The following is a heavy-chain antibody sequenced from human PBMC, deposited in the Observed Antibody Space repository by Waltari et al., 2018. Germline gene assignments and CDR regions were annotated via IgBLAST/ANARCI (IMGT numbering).Heavy chain of an antibody. Sequence: EVQLVESGGGLVQPGGSLRLLCAASGCTFRNCEMNWVRQAPGKGLEWVSYISSGASTIFYADSVKGRFTISRDNAKNSVYLQMNSLRADDTAIYYCARGEGGANEYWGQGTLVTVSS. CDR2: ISSGASTI. V-gene: IGHV3-48*03. CDR1: GCTFRNCE. D-gene: IGHD1-26*01. CDR3: ARGEGGANEY. J-gene: IGHJ4*01.